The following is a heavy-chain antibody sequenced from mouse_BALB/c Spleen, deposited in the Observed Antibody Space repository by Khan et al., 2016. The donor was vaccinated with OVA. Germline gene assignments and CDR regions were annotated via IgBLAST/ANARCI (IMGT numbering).Heavy chain of an antibody. V-gene: IGHV2-6-5*01. CDR1: GFSLTDYG. CDR3: AKGVWSYYYAIDY. J-gene: IGHJ4*01. CDR2: IWGGGST. Sequence: VQLVESGPGLVAPSQSLSITCTVSGFSLTDYGVSWIRQPPGKGLEWLGVIWGGGSTYYNSALKSRLSISEDNSKSQVFLKMNSLQTDDTAMYYCAKGVWSYYYAIDYWGQGTSVTVSS. D-gene: IGHD2-10*02.